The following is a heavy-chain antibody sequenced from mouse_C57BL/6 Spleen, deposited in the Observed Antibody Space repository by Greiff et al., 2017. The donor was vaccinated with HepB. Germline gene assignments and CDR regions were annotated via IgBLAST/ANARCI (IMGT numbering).Heavy chain of an antibody. J-gene: IGHJ1*03. Sequence: VQLQQPGAELVKPGASVKLSCKASGYTFTSYWMHWVKQRPGRGLEWIGRIDPNSGGTKYNEKFKSKATLTVDKPSSTAYMQLSSLTSEDSAVYYCARGHYEGIGLDWYFDVWGTGTTVTVSS. D-gene: IGHD2-4*01. CDR2: IDPNSGGT. V-gene: IGHV1-62-3*01. CDR3: ARGHYEGIGLDWYFDV. CDR1: GYTFTSYW.